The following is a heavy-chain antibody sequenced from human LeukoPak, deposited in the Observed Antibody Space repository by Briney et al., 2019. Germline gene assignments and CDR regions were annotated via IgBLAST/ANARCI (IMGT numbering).Heavy chain of an antibody. CDR3: YTSITDY. CDR1: GFSFNSHV. V-gene: IGHV3-15*07. Sequence: GGPLRLSCGASGFSFNSHVMNWVRQAPGKGLEWVGRIRSKIDGGATDYAAPVKGRFTISRDDSKNTLYLQINSLKIEDTAMYYCYTSITDYWGQGTLVTVSS. D-gene: IGHD2-21*01. CDR2: IRSKIDGGAT. J-gene: IGHJ4*02.